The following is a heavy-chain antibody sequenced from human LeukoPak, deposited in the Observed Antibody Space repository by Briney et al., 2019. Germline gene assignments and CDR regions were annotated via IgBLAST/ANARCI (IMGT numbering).Heavy chain of an antibody. CDR1: GYTFTSYD. D-gene: IGHD3-16*02. J-gene: IGHJ6*03. CDR3: ARQLYDYVWGSYRNDLYYYYMDV. CDR2: MNPNSGNT. Sequence: GASVKVSCKASGYTFTSYDINWVRQATGQGLEWMGWMNPNSGNTGYAQKFQGRVTITRNTSISTAYMELSSLRSEDTAVYYCARQLYDYVWGSYRNDLYYYYMDVWGKGTTVTVSS. V-gene: IGHV1-8*03.